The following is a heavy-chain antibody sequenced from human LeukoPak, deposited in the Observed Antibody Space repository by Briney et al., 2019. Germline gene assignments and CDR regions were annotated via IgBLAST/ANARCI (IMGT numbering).Heavy chain of an antibody. D-gene: IGHD3-3*01. V-gene: IGHV4-4*07. J-gene: IGHJ6*03. CDR3: ARDYYDFWSGYPAFGYYYMDV. Sequence: SETLSLTCTVSGGSISSYYWSWIRQPAGKGLEWIGRIYTSGSTNYNPSLKSRVTMSVDTSKNQFSLKLSSVAAADTAVYYCARDYYDFWSGYPAFGYYYMDVWGKGTTVTVSS. CDR2: IYTSGST. CDR1: GGSISSYY.